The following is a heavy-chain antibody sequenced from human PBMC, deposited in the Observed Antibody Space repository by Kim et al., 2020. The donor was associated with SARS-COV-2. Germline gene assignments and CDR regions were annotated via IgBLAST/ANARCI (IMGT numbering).Heavy chain of an antibody. CDR3: ARFIIAARGVYFDY. CDR2: IYYSGST. CDR1: GGSISSYY. J-gene: IGHJ4*02. D-gene: IGHD6-6*01. V-gene: IGHV4-59*13. Sequence: SETLSLTCTVSGGSISSYYWSWIRQPPGKGLEWIGYIYYSGSTNYNPSLKSRVTISVDTSKNQFSLKLSSVTAADTAVYYCARFIIAARGVYFDYWGQGTLVTVSS.